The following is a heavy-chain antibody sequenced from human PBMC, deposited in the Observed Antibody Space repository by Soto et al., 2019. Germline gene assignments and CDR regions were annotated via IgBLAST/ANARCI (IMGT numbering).Heavy chain of an antibody. CDR2: IGTAGDT. CDR1: GFTFSSYD. D-gene: IGHD4-17*01. CDR3: ARNFGPTTGGAYYYYGMDV. V-gene: IGHV3-13*01. Sequence: EVQLVESGGGLVQPGGSLRLSCAASGFTFSSYDMHWVRQATGKGLEWVSAIGTAGDTYYPGSVKGRFTISRENANNSLYLQMNSLIAGDTAVYYWARNFGPTTGGAYYYYGMDVWGHGTTVTVSS. J-gene: IGHJ6*02.